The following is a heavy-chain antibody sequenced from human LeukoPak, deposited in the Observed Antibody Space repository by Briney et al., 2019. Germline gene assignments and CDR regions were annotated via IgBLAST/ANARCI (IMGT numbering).Heavy chain of an antibody. V-gene: IGHV2-5*01. CDR1: GFSLSTSGVG. CDR3: ARLSITIFGVVITVDY. D-gene: IGHD3-3*01. Sequence: SGPTLVKPTQTLTLTCTFSGFSLSTSGVGVGWIRQPPGKALEWLALIYWNDDERYSPSLKSRLTITKDTSKNQVVLTMTNMDPVDTATYYCARLSITIFGVVITVDYWGQGTLVTVSS. J-gene: IGHJ4*02. CDR2: IYWNDDE.